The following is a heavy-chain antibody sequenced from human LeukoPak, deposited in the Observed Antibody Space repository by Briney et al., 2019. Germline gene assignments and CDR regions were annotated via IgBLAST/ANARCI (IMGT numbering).Heavy chain of an antibody. CDR2: IKSDGSST. D-gene: IGHD3/OR15-3a*01. J-gene: IGHJ4*02. CDR1: GFTFSDYW. V-gene: IGHV3-74*01. CDR3: ARGTGNYYGY. Sequence: GGSLRLSCAASGFTFSDYWMHWVRQAPGKGLVWVSRIKSDGSSTSYADSVKGRFTITRDSAKNTLYLQMNSLRAEDTAVCYCARGTGNYYGYWGQGTLVTVSS.